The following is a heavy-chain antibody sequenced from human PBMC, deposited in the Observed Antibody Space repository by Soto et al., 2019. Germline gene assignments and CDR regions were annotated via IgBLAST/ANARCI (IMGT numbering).Heavy chain of an antibody. Sequence: SETLSLTCTVSGGSISSGGYYWSWIRQHPGKGLEWIGYIYYSGSTYYNPSLKSRVTISVDTSKNQFSLKLSSVTAADTAVYYCAGDYGGNSDLDYWGQGTLVTVSS. D-gene: IGHD4-17*01. CDR3: AGDYGGNSDLDY. V-gene: IGHV4-31*03. J-gene: IGHJ4*02. CDR2: IYYSGST. CDR1: GGSISSGGYY.